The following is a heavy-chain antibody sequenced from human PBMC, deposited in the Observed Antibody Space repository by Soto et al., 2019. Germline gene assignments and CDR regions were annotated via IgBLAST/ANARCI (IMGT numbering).Heavy chain of an antibody. CDR2: ISGSGGST. Sequence: EVQLLESGGGLVQPGGSLRLSCAASGFTFSSYAMSWVRQAPGKGLEWVSAISGSGGSTYYADSVKGRFTISRDNSKNTLHLHMNSLRAEDTAVYYCATGSSSYFDYWGQGTLVTVSS. J-gene: IGHJ4*02. CDR3: ATGSSSYFDY. V-gene: IGHV3-23*01. D-gene: IGHD6-6*01. CDR1: GFTFSSYA.